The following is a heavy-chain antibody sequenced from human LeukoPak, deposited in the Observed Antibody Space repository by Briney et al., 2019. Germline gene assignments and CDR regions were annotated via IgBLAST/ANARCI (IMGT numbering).Heavy chain of an antibody. CDR1: GFTFSSYS. J-gene: IGHJ4*02. Sequence: GGSLRLSCAASGFTFSSYSMNWVRQAPGKGLEWVSSISSGSSFIYYADSVKGRFTISRDNAKNSLYLQMNSLRAEDTAVYYCARDSSAADFDYWGQGTPVTVSS. CDR3: ARDSSAADFDY. CDR2: ISSGSSFI. D-gene: IGHD6-13*01. V-gene: IGHV3-21*01.